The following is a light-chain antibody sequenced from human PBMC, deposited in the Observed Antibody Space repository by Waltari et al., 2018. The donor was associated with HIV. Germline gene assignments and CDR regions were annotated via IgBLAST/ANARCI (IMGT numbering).Light chain of an antibody. Sequence: EIVLTQSPGTLSLSPGERATLSCRASQSVSSSYLAWYQQKPGQAPRLLIYGASSRATGIPDRFSGSGSGTDFTLTISRLEPEDFAVYYCHQYESSPFTFGPGTKVVVK. J-gene: IGKJ3*01. CDR3: HQYESSPFT. CDR2: GAS. V-gene: IGKV3-20*01. CDR1: QSVSSSY.